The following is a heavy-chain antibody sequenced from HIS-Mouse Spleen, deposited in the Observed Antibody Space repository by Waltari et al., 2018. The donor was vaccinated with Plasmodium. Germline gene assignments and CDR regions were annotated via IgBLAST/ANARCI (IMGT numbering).Heavy chain of an antibody. CDR3: ARDRRLAFDY. J-gene: IGHJ4*02. CDR2: ISYDGSNK. V-gene: IGHV3-30-3*01. CDR1: GFTFSSYA. D-gene: IGHD2-15*01. Sequence: QVQLVESGGGVVQPGRSLRLSCAASGFTFSSYALHCVRQAPGKGLEWVAVISYDGSNKYYADSVKGRFTISRDNSKNTLYLQMNSLRAEDTAVYYCARDRRLAFDYWGQGTLVTVSS.